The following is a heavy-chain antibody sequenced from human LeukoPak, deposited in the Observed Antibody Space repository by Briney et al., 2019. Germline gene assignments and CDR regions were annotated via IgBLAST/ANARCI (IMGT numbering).Heavy chain of an antibody. D-gene: IGHD3-22*01. CDR3: ARDKGDYDTSGSLFVF. J-gene: IGHJ4*02. Sequence: GGSLRLSCAASGFTFSRYWMSWVRQAPRKGLEWVANIKQDGSEKYYVDSVKGRFTISRDNAKNSLYLQMNYLRAEDTAVYSCARDKGDYDTSGSLFVFGGQGTLVTVSS. CDR1: GFTFSRYW. V-gene: IGHV3-7*03. CDR2: IKQDGSEK.